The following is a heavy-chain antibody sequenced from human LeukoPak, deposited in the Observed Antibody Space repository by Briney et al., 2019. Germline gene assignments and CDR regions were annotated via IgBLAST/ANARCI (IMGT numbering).Heavy chain of an antibody. CDR3: AKRPHGSGSYYFDY. CDR1: GFTFSSDA. Sequence: PGGSLRLSCAASGFTFSSDAMSWVRQAPGKGLEWVSAISGSGGSTYYADSVKGRFTISRYNSKNTLYLQMNSLRAEDTAVYYCAKRPHGSGSYYFDYWGQGTLVTVSS. D-gene: IGHD3-10*01. V-gene: IGHV3-23*01. CDR2: ISGSGGST. J-gene: IGHJ4*02.